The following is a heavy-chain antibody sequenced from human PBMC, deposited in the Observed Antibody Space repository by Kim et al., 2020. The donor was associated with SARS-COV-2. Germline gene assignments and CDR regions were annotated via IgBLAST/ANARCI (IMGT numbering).Heavy chain of an antibody. Sequence: GGSLRLSCAASGFTFSSYEMNWVRQAPGKGLEWVSYISSSGSTIYYADSVKGRFTISRDNAKNSLYLQMNSLRAEDTAVYYCARDSGSVYYDSSGYNWGQGTLVTVSS. CDR3: ARDSGSVYYDSSGYN. CDR2: ISSSGSTI. CDR1: GFTFSSYE. V-gene: IGHV3-48*03. J-gene: IGHJ4*02. D-gene: IGHD3-22*01.